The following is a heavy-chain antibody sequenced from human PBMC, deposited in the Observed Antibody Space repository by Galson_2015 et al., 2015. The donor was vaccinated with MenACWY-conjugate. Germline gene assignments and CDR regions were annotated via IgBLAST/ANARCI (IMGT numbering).Heavy chain of an antibody. Sequence: SLRLSCAASGFAFSNYAMSWVRQAPGKGLEWVSGISGGGGSSTFYADSVKGRFTVSRDRSQDTLYLQMNSLRADDTTVYYCVKREPPNWNFDYWGQGALVTVSS. CDR2: ISGGGGSST. CDR1: GFAFSNYA. J-gene: IGHJ4*02. D-gene: IGHD1-20*01. V-gene: IGHV3-23*01. CDR3: VKREPPNWNFDY.